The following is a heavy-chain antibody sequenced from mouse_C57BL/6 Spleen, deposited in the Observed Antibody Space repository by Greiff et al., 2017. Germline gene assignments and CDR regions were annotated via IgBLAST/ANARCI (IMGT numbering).Heavy chain of an antibody. Sequence: EVKLVESGEGLVKPGGSLKLSCAASGFTFSSYAMSWVRQTPEKRLEWVAYISSGGDYIYYAGTVKGRCTISRDNDRNTLYLQMSSLKSEDKAMYYCTSRNYLYAMDYWGQGTSVTVSS. J-gene: IGHJ4*01. D-gene: IGHD2-1*01. CDR2: ISSGGDYI. CDR1: GFTFSSYA. CDR3: TSRNYLYAMDY. V-gene: IGHV5-9-1*02.